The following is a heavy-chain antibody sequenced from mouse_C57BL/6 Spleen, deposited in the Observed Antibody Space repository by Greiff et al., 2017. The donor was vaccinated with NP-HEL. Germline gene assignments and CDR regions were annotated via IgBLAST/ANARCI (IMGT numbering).Heavy chain of an antibody. CDR3: ASYYGSSFYAMDY. CDR1: GYSITSGYY. CDR2: ISYDGSN. D-gene: IGHD1-1*01. V-gene: IGHV3-6*01. J-gene: IGHJ4*01. Sequence: EVKLQESGPGLVKPSQSLSLTCSVTGYSITSGYYWNWIRQFPGNKLEWMGYISYDGSNNYNPSLKNRISITRDTSKNQFFLKLNSVTTEDTATYYCASYYGSSFYAMDYWGQGTSVTVSS.